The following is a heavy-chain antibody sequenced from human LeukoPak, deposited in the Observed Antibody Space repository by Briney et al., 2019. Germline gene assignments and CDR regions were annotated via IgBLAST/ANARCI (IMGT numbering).Heavy chain of an antibody. CDR1: GFTFSNYW. D-gene: IGHD2-15*01. CDR2: INSDGRST. J-gene: IGHJ6*01. V-gene: IGHV3-74*01. Sequence: GGSLRLSCAASGFTFSNYWMHWVRQAPGGGLVWVSRINSDGRSTSYADSVKGRFTLSRDNAKNSLYLQMNSLRAEDTAVYYCTRPSCGCNCYYRIDAWGEGTTVTVSS. CDR3: TRPSCGCNCYYRIDA.